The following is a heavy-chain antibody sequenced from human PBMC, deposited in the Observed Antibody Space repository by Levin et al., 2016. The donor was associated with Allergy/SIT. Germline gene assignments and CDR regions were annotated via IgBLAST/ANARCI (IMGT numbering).Heavy chain of an antibody. CDR3: ARHSESGTYTVDH. Sequence: GGSLRLSCAASGFTFSSYRMHWVRQAPGKGLVWVSRIDSDGSSTTYADSVRGRFTISRDNAKRTVYLQLNSLRAEDTAVYYCARHSESGTYTVDHWGQGTLVSVSS. V-gene: IGHV3-74*01. CDR2: IDSDGSST. J-gene: IGHJ4*02. D-gene: IGHD3-10*01. CDR1: GFTFSSYR.